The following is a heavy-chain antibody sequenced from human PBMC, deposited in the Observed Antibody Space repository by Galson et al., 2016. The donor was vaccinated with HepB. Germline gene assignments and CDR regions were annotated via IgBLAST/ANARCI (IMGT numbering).Heavy chain of an antibody. CDR2: ISSSRNYI. D-gene: IGHD3-16*01. J-gene: IGHJ6*02. CDR1: GFTLSSSS. V-gene: IGHV3-21*01. Sequence: SLRLSCAASGFTLSSSSIIWVRQAPFRGLALVSSISSSRNYIFYADSGKGRFTISRDNDKNSAYLQMTSLGAEDTSVNYCARRDPMNGGVNCMDVWGRGTTVTVSS. CDR3: ARRDPMNGGVNCMDV.